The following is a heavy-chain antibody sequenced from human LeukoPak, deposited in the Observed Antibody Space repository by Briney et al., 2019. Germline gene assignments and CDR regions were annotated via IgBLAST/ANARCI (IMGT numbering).Heavy chain of an antibody. Sequence: PGGSLRLSCAASGFTFSSYSMNWVRQAPGKGLEWVSSISSSSSYIYYADSVKGRFTISRDNAKNSLYLQMNSLRAEDTAVYYCARHTSVVYGMDVWGQGTTVTVSS. J-gene: IGHJ6*02. CDR2: ISSSSSYI. V-gene: IGHV3-21*01. D-gene: IGHD2-15*01. CDR3: ARHTSVVYGMDV. CDR1: GFTFSSYS.